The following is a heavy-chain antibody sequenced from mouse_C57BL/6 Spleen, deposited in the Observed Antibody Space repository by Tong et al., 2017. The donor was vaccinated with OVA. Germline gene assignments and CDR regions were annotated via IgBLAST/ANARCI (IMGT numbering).Heavy chain of an antibody. J-gene: IGHJ1*03. CDR2: ISSGSSTI. Sequence: EVQLQESGGGLVKPGGSLKLSCAASGFTFSDYGMHWVRQAPEKGLEWVAYISSGSSTIYYADTVKGRFTISRDNAKNTLYLQMSRLKSEDTAMYYCARTYYSNLYWYFDVWGTGTTVTVSS. D-gene: IGHD2-5*01. V-gene: IGHV5-17*03. CDR3: ARTYYSNLYWYFDV. CDR1: GFTFSDYG.